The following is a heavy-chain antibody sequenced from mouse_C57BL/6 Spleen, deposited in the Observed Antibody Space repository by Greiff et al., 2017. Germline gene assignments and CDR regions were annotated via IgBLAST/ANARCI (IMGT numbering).Heavy chain of an antibody. D-gene: IGHD2-4*01. CDR1: GFSLSTSGMG. CDR3: ARIFDYDGAAWFAY. CDR2: IYWDDDK. J-gene: IGHJ3*01. V-gene: IGHV8-12*01. Sequence: QVTLKECGPGILQSSQTLSLTCSFSGFSLSTSGMGVSWIRQPSGKGLEWLAHIYWDDDKRYNPSLKSRLTISKDTSRNQVFLKITSVDTADTATYYCARIFDYDGAAWFAYWGQGTLVTVSA.